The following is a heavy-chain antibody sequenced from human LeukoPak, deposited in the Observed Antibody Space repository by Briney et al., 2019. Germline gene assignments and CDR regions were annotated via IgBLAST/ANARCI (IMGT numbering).Heavy chain of an antibody. CDR3: ARLVEYTTGWYRSYHFDS. J-gene: IGHJ4*02. Sequence: SETLSLTCRVSGDSINTSYWSWIRQPTGQALEWIGYINNIGSTNYNPSLKSRVTMSVDTSEKQFSLQLTSVTAADTALYYCARLVEYTTGWYRSYHFDSWGQGTLVTVSS. CDR1: GDSINTSY. V-gene: IGHV4-4*09. D-gene: IGHD6-19*01. CDR2: INNIGST.